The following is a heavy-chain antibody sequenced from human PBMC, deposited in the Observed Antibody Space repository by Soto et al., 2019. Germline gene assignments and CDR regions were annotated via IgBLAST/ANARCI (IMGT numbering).Heavy chain of an antibody. CDR1: GFTFSSYA. V-gene: IGHV3-23*01. J-gene: IGHJ4*02. Sequence: EGQLLESGGGLVQPGGSLRLSCAASGFTFSSYAMNWVRQVPGKGPEWVSHISVTGDTYYADSVKGRFTISRDNSKNTLLLQMNSLRAEDTAVYYCAKSLSMATSVDYWGQGTPVTVSS. CDR3: AKSLSMATSVDY. CDR2: ISVTGDT. D-gene: IGHD2-21*01.